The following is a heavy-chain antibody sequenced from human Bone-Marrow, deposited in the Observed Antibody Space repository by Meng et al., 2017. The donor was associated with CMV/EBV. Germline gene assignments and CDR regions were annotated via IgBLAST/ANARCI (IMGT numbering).Heavy chain of an antibody. CDR3: ARAKSIAAPFYYYGMDV. CDR1: GGTFSSYA. D-gene: IGHD6-6*01. V-gene: IGHV1-69*10. J-gene: IGHJ6*02. Sequence: SVKVSCKASGGTFSSYAISWVRQAPGQGLEWMGGIIPILGIANYAQKFQGRVTITADKSTSTAYMELSSLRSEGTAVYYCARAKSIAAPFYYYGMDVWGQGTTVTVSS. CDR2: IIPILGIA.